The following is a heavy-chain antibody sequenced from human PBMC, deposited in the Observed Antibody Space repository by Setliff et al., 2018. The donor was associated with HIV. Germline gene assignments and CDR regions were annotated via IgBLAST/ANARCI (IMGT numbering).Heavy chain of an antibody. D-gene: IGHD3-22*01. CDR3: ARETMYDSRGYLSHYFDY. V-gene: IGHV3-48*04. CDR1: GFTFSSYS. J-gene: IGHJ4*02. CDR2: ISSSSSTI. Sequence: PGGSLRLSCAASGFTFSSYSMNWVRQAPGKGLEWVSYISSSSSTIYYADSVKGRFTISRDNAKNSLYLQMNSLRAEDTAVYYCARETMYDSRGYLSHYFDYWGQGTLVTAPQ.